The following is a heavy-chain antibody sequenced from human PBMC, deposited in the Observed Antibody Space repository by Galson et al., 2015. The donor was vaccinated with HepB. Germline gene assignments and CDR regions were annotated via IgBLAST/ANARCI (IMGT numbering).Heavy chain of an antibody. CDR3: ARYTSYDFSSGDLAGDY. D-gene: IGHD3-3*01. CDR1: GYTFTDYG. Sequence: SVKVSCKASGYTFTDYGINWVRQAPGQGLEWMGWISGYNGNTIYAQKFQGRVTVTTDISTSAVYMELRSLTYDDTAVYYCARYTSYDFSSGDLAGDYWGQGTLVTV. CDR2: ISGYNGNT. J-gene: IGHJ4*02. V-gene: IGHV1-18*01.